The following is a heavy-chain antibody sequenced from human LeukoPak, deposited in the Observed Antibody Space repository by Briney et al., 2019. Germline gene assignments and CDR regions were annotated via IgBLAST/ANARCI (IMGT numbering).Heavy chain of an antibody. CDR3: AREVATINRYFDL. CDR2: INPSGGST. D-gene: IGHD5-24*01. V-gene: IGHV1-46*01. Sequence: ASVKVSCKASGYTFTSYYMHWVRQAPGQGPEWMGIINPSGGSTSYAQKFQGRVTMTRDTSTSTVYMELSSLRSEDTAVYYCAREVATINRYFDLWGRGTLVTVSS. CDR1: GYTFTSYY. J-gene: IGHJ2*01.